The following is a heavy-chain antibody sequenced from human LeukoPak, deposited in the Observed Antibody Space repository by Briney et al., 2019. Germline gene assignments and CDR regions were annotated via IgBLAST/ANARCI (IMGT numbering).Heavy chain of an antibody. J-gene: IGHJ6*02. CDR2: IRGSGVST. CDR3: ANPEWLLPSYYYYGLDV. D-gene: IGHD3-3*01. CDR1: GFTFSSYA. V-gene: IGHV3-23*01. Sequence: PGGSLRLSCAASGFTFSSYAVSWVRQAPGKGLEWLSNIRGSGVSTYYADSVKGRFTISRDNSKNTLYLQMDSLRVEDTAVYYCANPEWLLPSYYYYGLDVWGQGTTVTVSS.